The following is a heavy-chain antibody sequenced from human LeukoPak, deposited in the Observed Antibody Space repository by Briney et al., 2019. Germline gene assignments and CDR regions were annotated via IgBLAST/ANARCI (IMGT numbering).Heavy chain of an antibody. J-gene: IGHJ3*02. D-gene: IGHD3-10*01. V-gene: IGHV4-59*01. Sequence: PSETLSLTCTVFGGSISPYYWSWLRQPPGEGLGWIGYISYSGSTKNNPTLNSRVTISVDTSKNQFSLKLTSVTAADTAVYYCAKEGAESFPDAFDIWGQGTMITVSS. CDR3: AKEGAESFPDAFDI. CDR1: GGSISPYY. CDR2: ISYSGST.